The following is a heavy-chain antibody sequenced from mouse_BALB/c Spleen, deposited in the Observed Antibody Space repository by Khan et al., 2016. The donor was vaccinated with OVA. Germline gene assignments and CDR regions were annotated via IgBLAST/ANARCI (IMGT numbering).Heavy chain of an antibody. Sequence: EVQLQESGPGLVKPSQSLSLTCSVTGSSITSGYYWNWIRQFPGNKLEWMAYISYDGSNNYNPSLKNRISITRDTSKNQFFLKLNSVTTEDTATYDCASTMITAWFAYWGQGTLVTVSA. V-gene: IGHV3-6*02. D-gene: IGHD2-4*01. CDR2: ISYDGSN. CDR3: ASTMITAWFAY. J-gene: IGHJ3*01. CDR1: GSSITSGYY.